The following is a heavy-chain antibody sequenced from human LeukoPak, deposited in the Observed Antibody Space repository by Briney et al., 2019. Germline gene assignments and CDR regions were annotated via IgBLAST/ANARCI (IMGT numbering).Heavy chain of an antibody. D-gene: IGHD3-22*01. CDR2: VIPIFGTA. Sequence: ASVKVSCKASGGTLSNYATSWVRKAPGQGLEWMGRVIPIFGTANYAQKFQGRVTITADKSTSTAYMELSSLRSEDTAVYYCAREFTYYYDSSGPGWFDPWGQGTLVTVSS. V-gene: IGHV1-69*06. CDR3: AREFTYYYDSSGPGWFDP. J-gene: IGHJ5*02. CDR1: GGTLSNYA.